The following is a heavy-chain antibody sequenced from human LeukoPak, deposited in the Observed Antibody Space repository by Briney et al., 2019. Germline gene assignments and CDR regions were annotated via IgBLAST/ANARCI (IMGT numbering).Heavy chain of an antibody. CDR1: GDSITGHY. J-gene: IGHJ3*02. D-gene: IGHD1-14*01. Sequence: PSETLSLTCSVSGDSITGHYFTWIRQPPGNGLEWIGYISHIGSTNYNPSLKSRVTISVDTSKNQFSLKLTSVTAADTALYYCARDRISINALDMWGQGTMVTVSS. V-gene: IGHV4-59*11. CDR2: ISHIGST. CDR3: ARDRISINALDM.